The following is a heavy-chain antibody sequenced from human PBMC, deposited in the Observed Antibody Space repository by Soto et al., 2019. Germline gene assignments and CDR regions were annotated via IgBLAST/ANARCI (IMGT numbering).Heavy chain of an antibody. Sequence: EVQLVESGGGLVKPGGSLRLSCAASGFTFSSYSMNWVRQAPGKGLEWVSSISSSSSYIYYADSVKGRFTISRDNAKNSLYVHMNSLRAADTAVYYSANQYCSGGSGYSSYYYYYMDVWGKGTTVTVSS. CDR1: GFTFSSYS. J-gene: IGHJ6*03. CDR3: ANQYCSGGSGYSSYYYYYMDV. CDR2: ISSSSSYI. V-gene: IGHV3-21*01. D-gene: IGHD2-15*01.